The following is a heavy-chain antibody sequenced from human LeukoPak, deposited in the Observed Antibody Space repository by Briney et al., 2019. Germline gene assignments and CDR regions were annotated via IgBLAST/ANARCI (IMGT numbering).Heavy chain of an antibody. CDR2: ISYDGSNK. CDR1: GFTFSSYG. Sequence: GGSLRLSCAASGFTFSSYGMHWVRQAPGKGLEWVAVISYDGSNKYYADSVKGRFTISRDNSKNTLYLQMNSLRAEDTAVYYCAKERSSGSYLDYWGQGTLVTVSS. J-gene: IGHJ4*02. CDR3: AKERSSGSYLDY. V-gene: IGHV3-30*18. D-gene: IGHD3-10*01.